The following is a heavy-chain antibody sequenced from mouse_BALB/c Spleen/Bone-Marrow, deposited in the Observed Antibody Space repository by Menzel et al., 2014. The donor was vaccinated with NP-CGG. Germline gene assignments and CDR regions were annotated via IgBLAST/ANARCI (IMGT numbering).Heavy chain of an antibody. J-gene: IGHJ4*01. CDR3: AKAAYYDYDGRAMDY. D-gene: IGHD2-4*01. CDR2: INPYNDVT. Sequence: EVKVVESGPELVKPGASVKMSCKASGYTFTSNIINWVKQKPGQGLEWIGYINPYNDVTKYNEKLKGKATLTSDMSSNXAYMELSSLTSEDSAVYYCAKAAYYDYDGRAMDYWGQGTSVIVSS. V-gene: IGHV1-14*01. CDR1: GYTFTSNI.